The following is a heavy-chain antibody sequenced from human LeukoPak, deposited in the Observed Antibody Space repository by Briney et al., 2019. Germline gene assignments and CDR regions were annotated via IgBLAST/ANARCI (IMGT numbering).Heavy chain of an antibody. V-gene: IGHV1-2*02. CDR1: GYTFGGYY. CDR2: INPNSGAT. D-gene: IGHD4-11*01. J-gene: IGHJ4*02. Sequence: ASVEVSCTTSGYTFGGYYIQWVRQAPGQGLEWMGWINPNSGATKYAQKFQGRVTLTRDTSINTAYMELSSLNINDTAVYYCARLRDYSASWRGSASRYWGQGTLVTVSS. CDR3: ARLRDYSASWRGSASRY.